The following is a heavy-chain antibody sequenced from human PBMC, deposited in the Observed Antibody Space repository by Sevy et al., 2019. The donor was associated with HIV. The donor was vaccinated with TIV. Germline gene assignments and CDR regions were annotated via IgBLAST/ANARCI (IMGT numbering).Heavy chain of an antibody. Sequence: GGSLRLSCVASGFTFSSYAMNWVRQAPGKGLEWVSGLSGSGGNTKYADSVKGRFTISRDNSKNTLYLQMNSLRAEDTAVYYCAKDRVWELGDAFDIWGQGTMVTVSS. CDR3: AKDRVWELGDAFDI. J-gene: IGHJ3*02. V-gene: IGHV3-23*01. CDR1: GFTFSSYA. D-gene: IGHD1-26*01. CDR2: LSGSGGNT.